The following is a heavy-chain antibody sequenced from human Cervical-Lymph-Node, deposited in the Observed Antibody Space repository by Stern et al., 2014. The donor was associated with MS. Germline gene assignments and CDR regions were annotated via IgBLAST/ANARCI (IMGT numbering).Heavy chain of an antibody. V-gene: IGHV1-24*01. J-gene: IGHJ4*02. CDR1: GYTLSELS. CDR2: FDPEDGET. D-gene: IGHD2-21*02. Sequence: QDQLVQSGAEVKKPGASVKVSCEVSGYTLSELSMNWVRQAPGKGLEWIGGFDPEDGETIYAQKFQGRVIMTEDTSADTVYMELSSLRSEDTAIYYCAIDWAFCGGDCYPRHWGQGTLVTVSS. CDR3: AIDWAFCGGDCYPRH.